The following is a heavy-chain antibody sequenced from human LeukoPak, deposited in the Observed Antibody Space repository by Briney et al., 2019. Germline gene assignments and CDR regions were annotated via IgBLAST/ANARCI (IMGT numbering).Heavy chain of an antibody. Sequence: GGSLRLSCAASGFNFKNYFMNWVRQAPGKGLEWVSSISSTSSYIYYADSVKGRFTISRDTAKNSLYLQVNTLRAEDTAVYYCARASRYDSSGYYPYYFDYWGQGTLVTVSS. CDR2: ISSTSSYI. V-gene: IGHV3-21*01. CDR1: GFNFKNYF. CDR3: ARASRYDSSGYYPYYFDY. J-gene: IGHJ4*02. D-gene: IGHD3-22*01.